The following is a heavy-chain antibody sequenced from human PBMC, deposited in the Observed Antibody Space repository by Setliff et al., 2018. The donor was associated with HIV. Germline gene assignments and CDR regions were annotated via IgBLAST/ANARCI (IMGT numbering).Heavy chain of an antibody. CDR1: GFPFSSYS. CDR3: VGDAGPESEDGGYSAGGN. D-gene: IGHD3-22*01. Sequence: GGSLRLSCAASGFPFSSYSMNWFRQPPGKGLEWVAYISGSSGSIYYTDSVKGRFTVSRDNAKDSLYLQMNSLRVEDAAVYYCVGDAGPESEDGGYSAGGNWGPGTLVTVSS. CDR2: ISGSSGSI. V-gene: IGHV3-48*01. J-gene: IGHJ4*02.